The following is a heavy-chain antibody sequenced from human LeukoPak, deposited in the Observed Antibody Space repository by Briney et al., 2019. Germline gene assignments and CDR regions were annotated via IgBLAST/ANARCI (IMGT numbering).Heavy chain of an antibody. D-gene: IGHD5-18*01. V-gene: IGHV3-33*01. CDR2: IWYDGSNK. J-gene: IGHJ4*02. CDR1: GFTFSSYG. Sequence: GRSLRLSCAASGFTFSSYGMHWVRQAPGKGLEWVAVIWYDGSNKYYADSVKGRFTISRDNSKNTLYLQMNSLRAEDTAEYYCARDMSGYSYGFFDYWGQGTLVTVSS. CDR3: ARDMSGYSYGFFDY.